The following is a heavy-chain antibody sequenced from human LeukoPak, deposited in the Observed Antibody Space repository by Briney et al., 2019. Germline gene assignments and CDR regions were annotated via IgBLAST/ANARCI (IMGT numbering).Heavy chain of an antibody. V-gene: IGHV4-61*01. CDR2: VYYSGST. CDR1: GDSVSSGSYF. J-gene: IGHJ6*02. CDR3: AREVIVGATGYYYYGMDV. Sequence: PSETLSLTCTVSGDSVSSGSYFWTWIRQPPGKGLEWIGYVYYSGSTNYNPSLKSRVTISVDTSKNQFSLKVSSVTAADTAVYYCAREVIVGATGYYYYGMDVWGQGTTVTVSS. D-gene: IGHD1-26*01.